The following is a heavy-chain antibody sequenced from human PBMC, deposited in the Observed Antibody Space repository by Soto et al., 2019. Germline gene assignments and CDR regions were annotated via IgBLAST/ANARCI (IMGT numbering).Heavy chain of an antibody. J-gene: IGHJ6*02. Sequence: PGGSLRLSCAASGFTFSSYGMHWVRQAPGKGLEWVAVISYDGSNKYYADSVKGRFTISRDNSKNTLYLQMNSLRAEDTAVYYCAREDDYDILTGYYTPADYYYGMDVWGQGTTVTVSS. D-gene: IGHD3-9*01. CDR1: GFTFSSYG. CDR3: AREDDYDILTGYYTPADYYYGMDV. V-gene: IGHV3-30*03. CDR2: ISYDGSNK.